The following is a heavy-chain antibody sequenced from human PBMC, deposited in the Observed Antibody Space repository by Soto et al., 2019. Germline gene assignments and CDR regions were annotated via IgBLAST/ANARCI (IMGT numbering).Heavy chain of an antibody. J-gene: IGHJ4*02. V-gene: IGHV4-34*01. CDR1: GGSFSGYY. CDR2: INHSGST. D-gene: IGHD3-3*01. CDR3: ARSLRFFWPTTSRNEFDY. Sequence: QVQLQQWGAGLLKPSETLSLTCAVYGGSFSGYYWSWIRQPPGKGLEWIGEINHSGSTNYNPSLKSRVTISVDTSKNQFSLKLSSVTAADTAVYYCARSLRFFWPTTSRNEFDYWGQGTLVTVSS.